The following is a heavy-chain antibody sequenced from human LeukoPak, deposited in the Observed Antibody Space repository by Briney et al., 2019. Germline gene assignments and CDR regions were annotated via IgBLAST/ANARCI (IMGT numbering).Heavy chain of an antibody. V-gene: IGHV1-46*01. CDR2: INPSGGST. CDR1: GYIFTNYY. D-gene: IGHD6-19*01. J-gene: IGHJ4*02. CDR3: AIATRAVAGTKY. Sequence: GASVKVSCKASGYIFTNYYIHWVRQAPGQGLEWMGIINPSGGSTSYAQKFQGRVTMTRDMSTSTVYMELSSLRSEDTAVYYCAIATRAVAGTKYWGQGTLVTVSS.